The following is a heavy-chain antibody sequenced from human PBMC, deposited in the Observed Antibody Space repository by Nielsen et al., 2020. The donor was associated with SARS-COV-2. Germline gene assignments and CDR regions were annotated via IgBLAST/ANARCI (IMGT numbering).Heavy chain of an antibody. CDR1: GFTFSSYW. Sequence: GESLKISCAASGFTFSSYWMSWVRQAPGKGLEWVANIKQDGSEKYYVDSVKGRFTISRDNSKNTLYLQMNSLRAEDTAVYYCARDGIPTMITFGGDSGDYYFDYWGQGTLVTVSS. CDR3: ARDGIPTMITFGGDSGDYYFDY. V-gene: IGHV3-7*01. D-gene: IGHD3-16*01. CDR2: IKQDGSEK. J-gene: IGHJ4*02.